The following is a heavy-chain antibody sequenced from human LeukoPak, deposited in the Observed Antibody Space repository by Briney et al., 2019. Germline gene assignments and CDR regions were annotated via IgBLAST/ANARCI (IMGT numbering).Heavy chain of an antibody. CDR3: ARALWSGPVYYGMDV. CDR1: GFTFSNYN. V-gene: IGHV3-21*01. CDR2: ISSTSSYI. D-gene: IGHD3-10*01. J-gene: IGHJ6*02. Sequence: GGSLRLSCAASGFTFSNYNFYWVRQAPGKGLEWVSSISSTSSYIYYANSMKGRFTISRDNAKNSLYLQMNSLRAEDTAVYYCARALWSGPVYYGMDVWGQGTTVTVSS.